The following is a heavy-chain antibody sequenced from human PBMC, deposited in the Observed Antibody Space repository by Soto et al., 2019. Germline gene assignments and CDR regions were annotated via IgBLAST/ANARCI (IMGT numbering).Heavy chain of an antibody. CDR1: GGSFSGYY. Sequence: QVQLQQWGAGLLKPSETLSLTCAVYGGSFSGYYWSWIRQPPGKGLEWIGEINHSGSTNYNPSLKSRVTRSVDTSKNQFALKLSSVTAADTAVYYCARGRFGCSGGSCYSKHFDYWGQGTLVTVSS. J-gene: IGHJ4*02. V-gene: IGHV4-34*01. D-gene: IGHD2-15*01. CDR3: ARGRFGCSGGSCYSKHFDY. CDR2: INHSGST.